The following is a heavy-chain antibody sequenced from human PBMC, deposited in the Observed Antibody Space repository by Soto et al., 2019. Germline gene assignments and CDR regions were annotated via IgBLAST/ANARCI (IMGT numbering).Heavy chain of an antibody. V-gene: IGHV1-3*01. CDR2: INAGNGNT. D-gene: IGHD3-16*01. Sequence: QVQLVQSGAEVKKPGPSVKVSGKASGYTSTSFVMLWVRKAPGQRLEWMGWINAGNGNTKYSQKFQGRVTITRDTSASTAYMELSTLRSEDTAVYYCARGGLALMDVWGQGTTVTVSS. CDR1: GYTSTSFV. CDR3: ARGGLALMDV. J-gene: IGHJ6*02.